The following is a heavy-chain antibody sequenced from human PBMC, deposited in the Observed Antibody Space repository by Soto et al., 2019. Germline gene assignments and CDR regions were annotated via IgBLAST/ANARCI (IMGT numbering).Heavy chain of an antibody. D-gene: IGHD3-22*01. CDR3: ARSRVVGGHYVDY. J-gene: IGHJ4*02. V-gene: IGHV1-69*06. CDR2: IIPIFGTA. Sequence: SVNVSFKASGGTFSSYSISWVRPAPGQGLEWMGGIIPIFGTANYAQKFQGRVTITADKSTSTAYMELSSLRSEDTAVYYCARSRVVGGHYVDYWGQGALVTVSS. CDR1: GGTFSSYS.